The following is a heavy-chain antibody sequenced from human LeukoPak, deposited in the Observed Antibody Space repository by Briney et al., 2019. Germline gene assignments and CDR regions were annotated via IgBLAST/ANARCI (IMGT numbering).Heavy chain of an antibody. CDR3: ARKSRFDP. V-gene: IGHV4-30-2*01. CDR2: IYHSGST. J-gene: IGHJ5*02. Sequence: SQTLSLTCAVSGGSISSGGYSWSWIRQPPGKGLEWIGYIYHSGSTYYNPSLKSRVTISVDRSKNQFSLKLSSVTAADTAVYYCARKSRFDPWGQGTLVTVSS. CDR1: GGSISSGGYS.